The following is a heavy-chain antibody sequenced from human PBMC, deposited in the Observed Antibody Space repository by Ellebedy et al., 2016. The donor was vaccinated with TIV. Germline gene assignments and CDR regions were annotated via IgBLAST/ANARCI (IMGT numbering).Heavy chain of an antibody. Sequence: GESLKISCAASGFTFSDYYMSWIRQAPGKGLEWVSYISSSGTTIYYADSVKGRFTISRDNAKNSLCLQMNNLRAEDTAVYYCARDNGYGDYPVVGDYLDYWGQGTLVTVSS. CDR2: ISSSGTTI. V-gene: IGHV3-11*01. D-gene: IGHD4-17*01. J-gene: IGHJ4*02. CDR3: ARDNGYGDYPVVGDYLDY. CDR1: GFTFSDYY.